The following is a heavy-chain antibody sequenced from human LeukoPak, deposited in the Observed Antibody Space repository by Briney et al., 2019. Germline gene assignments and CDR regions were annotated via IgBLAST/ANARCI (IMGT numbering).Heavy chain of an antibody. CDR3: ARDNTPYDTGAFDI. V-gene: IGHV1-2*02. J-gene: IGHJ3*02. CDR1: GYTFTGYY. CDR2: INPNSGGT. Sequence: ASVKVSCKASGYTFTGYYMHWVRQAPGQGLEWMGWINPNSGGTNYAQKFQGRVTMTRDTSISTAYMGLSGLRSDDTAVYYCARDNTPYDTGAFDIWGQGTMVTVSS. D-gene: IGHD3-22*01.